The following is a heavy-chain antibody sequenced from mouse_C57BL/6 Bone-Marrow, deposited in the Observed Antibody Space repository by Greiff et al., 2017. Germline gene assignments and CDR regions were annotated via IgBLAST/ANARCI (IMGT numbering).Heavy chain of an antibody. D-gene: IGHD2-4*01. CDR2: ISSGGSYT. Sequence: EVQLVESGGDLVKPGGSLKLSCAASGFTFSSYGMSWVRQTPDKRLEWVATISSGGSYTYYPDSVKGRFTISRDNAKNTLYLQMSSLKSEDTAMYYCARHYDYAWFAYWGRGTLVTVSA. CDR1: GFTFSSYG. V-gene: IGHV5-6*01. CDR3: ARHYDYAWFAY. J-gene: IGHJ3*01.